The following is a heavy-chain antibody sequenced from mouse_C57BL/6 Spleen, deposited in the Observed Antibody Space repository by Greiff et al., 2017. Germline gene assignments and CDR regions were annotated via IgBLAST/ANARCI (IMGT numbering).Heavy chain of an antibody. CDR1: GYTFTSYW. Sequence: QVQLQQPGAELVRPGSSVKLSCKASGYTFTSYWMDWVKQRPGQGLEWIGNIYPADSETHYNQKFKDKATLTVDKSSSTAYMQLSSLTSEDSAVYYCARGGDYAFDDRGKGTTLTVAS. CDR3: ARGGDYAFDD. V-gene: IGHV1-61*01. D-gene: IGHD2-4*01. CDR2: IYPADSET. J-gene: IGHJ2*01.